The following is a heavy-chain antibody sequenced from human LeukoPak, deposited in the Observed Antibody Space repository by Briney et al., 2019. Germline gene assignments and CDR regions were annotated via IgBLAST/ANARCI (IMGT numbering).Heavy chain of an antibody. CDR2: MYTSGST. CDR3: ARGFGAVTTLDY. Sequence: SETLSLTCNVSGGSINSYYWSWIRQPAGKGLEWIGRMYTSGSTDYNPSLKSRVTMSVDTSKNQFSLKLSSVTAADTAVYYCARGFGAVTTLDYWGQGTLVTVSS. V-gene: IGHV4-4*07. D-gene: IGHD4-11*01. J-gene: IGHJ4*02. CDR1: GGSINSYY.